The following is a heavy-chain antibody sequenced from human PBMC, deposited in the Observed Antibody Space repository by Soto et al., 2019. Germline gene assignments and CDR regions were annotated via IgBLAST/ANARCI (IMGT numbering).Heavy chain of an antibody. CDR2: ISYGGNNK. D-gene: IGHD6-13*01. J-gene: IGHJ4*02. V-gene: IGHV3-30-3*01. CDR1: GFTFSTSA. Sequence: QVQVVESGGGVVQPGGSLRLSCAASGFTFSTSAMHWVRQAPGKGLEWMAMISYGGNNKYYADSVKGRFTISRDISESTLYLQMNSLRTEDTAVYYCAREEFEAGRGHFGYWGQGTLVPVSS. CDR3: AREEFEAGRGHFGY.